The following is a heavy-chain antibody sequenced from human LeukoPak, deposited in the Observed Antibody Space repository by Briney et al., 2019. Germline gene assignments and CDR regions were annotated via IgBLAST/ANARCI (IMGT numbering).Heavy chain of an antibody. Sequence: SETLSLTCAVSGGSISSSNWWSWVRQPPGKGLEWIGSIYYSGSTYYNPSLKSRVTISVDTSKNQFSLKLSSVTAADTAVYYCARLTPGYSSGWWGYYYYYMDVWGKGTTVTISS. J-gene: IGHJ6*03. D-gene: IGHD6-19*01. V-gene: IGHV4-4*02. CDR2: IYYSGST. CDR3: ARLTPGYSSGWWGYYYYYMDV. CDR1: GGSISSSNW.